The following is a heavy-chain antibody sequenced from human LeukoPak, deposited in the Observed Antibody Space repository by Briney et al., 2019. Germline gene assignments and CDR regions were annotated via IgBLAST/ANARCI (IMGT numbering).Heavy chain of an antibody. Sequence: GGSLRVSCAASGYTFNSYNMNWVRQAPGKGLEWVSSITSTSSYTFYADSVKGRFTISRDNAKNSLYLQMNSLRAEDTGVYYCAREGVSGATANHYDYWGQGSLVTVSS. J-gene: IGHJ4*02. CDR2: ITSTSSYT. V-gene: IGHV3-21*01. CDR1: GYTFNSYN. CDR3: AREGVSGATANHYDY. D-gene: IGHD1-26*01.